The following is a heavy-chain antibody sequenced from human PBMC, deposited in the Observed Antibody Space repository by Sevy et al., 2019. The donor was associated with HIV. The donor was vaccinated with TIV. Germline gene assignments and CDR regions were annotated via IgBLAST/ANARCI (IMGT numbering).Heavy chain of an antibody. CDR2: MSADNGKT. D-gene: IGHD3-9*01. CDR1: GYTLSSYG. CDR3: ARSADDSLTGYSPDYFDY. J-gene: IGHJ4*02. V-gene: IGHV1-18*01. Sequence: ASVKVSCKASGYTLSSYGINWVRQAPGQGLEWMGWMSADNGKTGYAQKFQGRVTMTTDTSTGTAYMELRSLRSDDSAVYYCARSADDSLTGYSPDYFDYWGQGTLVTVSS.